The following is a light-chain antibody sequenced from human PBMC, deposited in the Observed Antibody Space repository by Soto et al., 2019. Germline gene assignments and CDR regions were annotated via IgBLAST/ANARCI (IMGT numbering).Light chain of an antibody. V-gene: IGKV1-39*01. CDR2: AAS. J-gene: IGKJ2*01. CDR1: QDISTS. Sequence: DIQMTQSPSSLSASLGDRVTITCRASQDISTSLSWLQQKPGRAPKVVISAASTLQGDVPSRFSGSGSGTDFTLTINSLQPEDFATYYCQQSYRTPHTFGQGTKLETK. CDR3: QQSYRTPHT.